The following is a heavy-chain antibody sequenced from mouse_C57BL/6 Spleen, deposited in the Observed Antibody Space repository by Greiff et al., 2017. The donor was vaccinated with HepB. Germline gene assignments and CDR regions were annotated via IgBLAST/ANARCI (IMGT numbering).Heavy chain of an antibody. CDR1: GFTFSNYW. CDR3: TGRGGYDYDRPFAY. D-gene: IGHD2-4*01. CDR2: IRLKSDNYAT. J-gene: IGHJ3*01. Sequence: EVKLLESGGGLVQPGGSMKLSCVASGFTFSNYWMNWVRLSPEKGLEWVAQIRLKSDNYATHYAESVKGRFTISRDDSKSSVYLQMNNLRAEDTGIYYCTGRGGYDYDRPFAYWGQGTLVTVSA. V-gene: IGHV6-3*01.